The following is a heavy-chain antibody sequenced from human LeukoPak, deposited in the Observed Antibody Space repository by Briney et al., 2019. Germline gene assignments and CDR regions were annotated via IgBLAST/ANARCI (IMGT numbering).Heavy chain of an antibody. V-gene: IGHV3-30-3*01. D-gene: IGHD3-3*01. CDR3: ARAPFGQWLLFPFDY. CDR2: ISYDGSNK. J-gene: IGHJ4*02. CDR1: GFTFSSYA. Sequence: PGGSLRLSCAASGFTFSSYAMHWVRQAPGKGLEWVAVISYDGSNKYYADSVKGRFTISRDNAKNSLYLQMNSLRAEDTAVYYCARAPFGQWLLFPFDYWGQGTLVTVSS.